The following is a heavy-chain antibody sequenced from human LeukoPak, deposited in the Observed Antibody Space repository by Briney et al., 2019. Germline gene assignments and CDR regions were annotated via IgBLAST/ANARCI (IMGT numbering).Heavy chain of an antibody. J-gene: IGHJ6*03. CDR1: GFTFSSYE. V-gene: IGHV3-48*03. CDR2: ISSSGSTI. CDR3: ARESSGWYYYYYYYMDV. D-gene: IGHD6-19*01. Sequence: GGSLRLSCAASGFTFSSYEMNWVRQAPGKGLEWVSYISSSGSTIYYADSVKGRFTISRDNAKNSLYLQMNSLRAEDTALYHCARESSGWYYYYYYYMDVWGKGTTVTISS.